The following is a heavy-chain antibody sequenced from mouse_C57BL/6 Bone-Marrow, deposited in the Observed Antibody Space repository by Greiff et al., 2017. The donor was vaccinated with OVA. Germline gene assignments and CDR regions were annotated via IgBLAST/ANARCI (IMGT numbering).Heavy chain of an antibody. J-gene: IGHJ3*01. CDR1: GYAFSSYW. CDR2: IYPGDGDT. Sequence: QVQLQQSGAELVKPGASVKISCKASGYAFSSYWMNWVKQRPGKGLEWIGQIYPGDGDTNYNRKFKGKATLTADKSSSTAYMQLSSLTAEDSAVYFCARRGRSWDGFAYWGQGTLVTVSA. D-gene: IGHD4-1*01. CDR3: ARRGRSWDGFAY. V-gene: IGHV1-80*01.